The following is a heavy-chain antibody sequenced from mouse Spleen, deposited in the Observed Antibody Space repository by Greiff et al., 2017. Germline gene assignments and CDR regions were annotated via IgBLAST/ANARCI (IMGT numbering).Heavy chain of an antibody. CDR1: GYTFTSYW. D-gene: IGHD1-3*01. Sequence: GAELVKPGASVKLSCKASGYTFTSYWITWVKQRPGQGLEWIGDIYPGSGSTNYNEKFKSKATLTVDTSSSTAYMQLSSLTSEDSAVYYCARRAPSYAMDYWGQGTSVTVSS. CDR2: IYPGSGST. V-gene: IGHV1-55*01. CDR3: ARRAPSYAMDY. J-gene: IGHJ4*01.